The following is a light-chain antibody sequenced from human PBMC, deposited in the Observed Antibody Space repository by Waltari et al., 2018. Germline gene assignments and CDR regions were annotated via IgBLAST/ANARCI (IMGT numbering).Light chain of an antibody. CDR1: QPVRSIY. CDR2: DAS. Sequence: EIVLTQSPGTLPLSLGERATFPCRSMQPVRSIYLAWYQQIPGRAPKLLIYDASNRATCIPDRFIAGGSGTDFTLTITRLEPEDVAVYYCQQYGPSYTFGQGTKLEI. CDR3: QQYGPSYT. V-gene: IGKV3-20*01. J-gene: IGKJ2*01.